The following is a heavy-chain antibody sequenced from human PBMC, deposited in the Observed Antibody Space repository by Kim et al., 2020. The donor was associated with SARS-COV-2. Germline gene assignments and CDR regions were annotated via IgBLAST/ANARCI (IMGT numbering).Heavy chain of an antibody. CDR2: IYSGGSST. CDR1: GFTFSSYA. V-gene: IGHV3-23*03. CDR3: AKGEDYYDSSGYYSRVFRIGGFDY. Sequence: GGSLRLSCAASGFTFSSYAMSWVRQAPGKGLEWVSVIYSGGSSTYYADSVKGRFTISRDNSKNTLYLQMNSLRAEDTAVYYCAKGEDYYDSSGYYSRVFRIGGFDYWGQGTLVTVSS. J-gene: IGHJ4*02. D-gene: IGHD3-22*01.